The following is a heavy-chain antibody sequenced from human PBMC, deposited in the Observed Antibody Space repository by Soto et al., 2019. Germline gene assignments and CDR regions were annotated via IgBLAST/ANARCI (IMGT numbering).Heavy chain of an antibody. Sequence: SETLSLTCTVSGGSISSSSYYWGWIRQPPGKGLEWIGSIYYSGSTYYNPSLKSRVTISVDTSKNQFSLKLSSVTAADTAVYYCARHGVIITFGAVIVFSDYWGQGTLVTVSS. D-gene: IGHD3-16*02. CDR2: IYYSGST. CDR1: GGSISSSSYY. CDR3: ARHGVIITFGAVIVFSDY. V-gene: IGHV4-39*01. J-gene: IGHJ4*02.